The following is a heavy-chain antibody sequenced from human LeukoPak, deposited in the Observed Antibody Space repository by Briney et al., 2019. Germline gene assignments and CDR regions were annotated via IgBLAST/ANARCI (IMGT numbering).Heavy chain of an antibody. V-gene: IGHV4-59*01. CDR1: GGSISSYY. Sequence: SETLSLTCTVSGGSISSYYWSWIRQPPGKGLEWIGHIYYSGTTNYNPSLKSRVTISVDTSKNQFSLKLSSVTAADAAVYYCARGIETSKRRGYDYWGQGTLVTVSS. J-gene: IGHJ4*02. D-gene: IGHD1-26*01. CDR3: ARGIETSKRRGYDY. CDR2: IYYSGTT.